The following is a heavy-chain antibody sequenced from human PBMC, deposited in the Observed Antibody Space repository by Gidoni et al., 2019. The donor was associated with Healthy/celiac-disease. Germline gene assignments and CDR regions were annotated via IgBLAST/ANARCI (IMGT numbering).Heavy chain of an antibody. CDR3: SSGMGWQQLVLWVLNC. D-gene: IGHD6-13*01. Sequence: VQLLEAGGGVVQPRRSLKLSCPALGFPVRSYAMHWVLQAPGKGMEWVAVIAYDGSNKYYEDSVTVRFTISRDNSKNTLSLQMNRMRAKDTDVYYCSSGMGWQQLVLWVLNCWGQGTLVTVSS. J-gene: IGHJ4*02. V-gene: IGHV3-30*04. CDR2: IAYDGSNK. CDR1: GFPVRSYA.